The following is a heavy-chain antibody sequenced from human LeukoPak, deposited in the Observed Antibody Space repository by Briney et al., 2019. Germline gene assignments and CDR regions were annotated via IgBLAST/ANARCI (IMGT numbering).Heavy chain of an antibody. J-gene: IGHJ3*02. D-gene: IGHD2-21*02. CDR2: IYPGDSDT. Sequence: GESLKISCKGSGYSFTSYWIGWVRQMPGKGLEWMGIIYPGDSDTRYGSSFQGQVTISADKSISTAYLQWSSLKASDTAMYYCARPRCGGDCFDAFDIWGQGTMVTVSS. CDR3: ARPRCGGDCFDAFDI. CDR1: GYSFTSYW. V-gene: IGHV5-51*01.